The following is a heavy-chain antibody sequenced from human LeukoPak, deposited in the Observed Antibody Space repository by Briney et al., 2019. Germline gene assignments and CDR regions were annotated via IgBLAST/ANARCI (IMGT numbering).Heavy chain of an antibody. J-gene: IGHJ4*02. CDR3: ARGWGGSYPWGWYFDY. CDR2: ISAYNGNT. CDR1: GGTFSSYA. Sequence: GASVKVSCKASGGTFSSYAVSWVRQAPGQGLEWMGWISAYNGNTNYAQKLQGRVTMTTDTSTSTAYMELRSLRSDDTAVYYCARGWGGSYPWGWYFDYWGQGTLVTVSS. D-gene: IGHD1-26*01. V-gene: IGHV1-18*01.